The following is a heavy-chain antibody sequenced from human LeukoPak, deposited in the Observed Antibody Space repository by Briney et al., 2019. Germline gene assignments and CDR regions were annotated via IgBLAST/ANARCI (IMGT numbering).Heavy chain of an antibody. CDR3: ARNAHFDY. CDR1: GFAFSSYA. V-gene: IGHV3-23*01. Sequence: GGALRPSCAASGFAFSSYAMSWVRQAPGKGLEWVSSISGSGGSTYYADSVKGRFTISRDNSKNTLYLQMNSLRAEDTAVYYCARNAHFDYWGQGTLVTVSS. D-gene: IGHD1-1*01. J-gene: IGHJ4*02. CDR2: ISGSGGST.